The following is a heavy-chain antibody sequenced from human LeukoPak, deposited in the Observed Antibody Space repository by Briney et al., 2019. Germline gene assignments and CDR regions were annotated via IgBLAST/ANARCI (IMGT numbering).Heavy chain of an antibody. D-gene: IGHD6-19*01. CDR2: INAGNGNT. CDR3: AREPGSGWYFDY. J-gene: IGHJ4*02. CDR1: GYTFTSYA. Sequence: ASVKVSCKASGYTFTSYAMHWVRQAPGQRLEWMGWINAGNGNTKYSQEFQGRVTITRDTSASTAYMELSSLRSEDMAVYYCAREPGSGWYFDYWGQGTLVTVSS. V-gene: IGHV1-3*03.